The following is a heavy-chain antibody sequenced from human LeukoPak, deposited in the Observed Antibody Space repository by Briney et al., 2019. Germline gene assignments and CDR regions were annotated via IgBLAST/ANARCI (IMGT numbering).Heavy chain of an antibody. Sequence: SQTLSLTCDISGDSVSSNSAAWTWIRQSPSRGLEWLGRTYYRSDWYTDYAESVKSRITINPDTSKNQFSLQVNSVTPEDTAVYYCAREGRDAFDIWGQGTVVTVSS. V-gene: IGHV6-1*01. CDR2: TYYRSDWYT. J-gene: IGHJ3*02. CDR1: GDSVSSNSAA. CDR3: AREGRDAFDI.